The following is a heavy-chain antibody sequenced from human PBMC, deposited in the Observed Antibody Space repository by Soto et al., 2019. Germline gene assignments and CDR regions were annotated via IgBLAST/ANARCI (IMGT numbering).Heavy chain of an antibody. D-gene: IGHD6-19*01. Sequence: QVQLVESGGGVVQPGRSLRLSCAASGFTFSSYGMHWVRQAPGKGLEWVAVIWYDGSNKYYADSVKGRFTISRDNSKNTLYLQMNSLRAEETAVYYCARGRYSSGWYAPSYWGQGTLFTVSS. CDR3: ARGRYSSGWYAPSY. CDR2: IWYDGSNK. V-gene: IGHV3-33*01. CDR1: GFTFSSYG. J-gene: IGHJ4*02.